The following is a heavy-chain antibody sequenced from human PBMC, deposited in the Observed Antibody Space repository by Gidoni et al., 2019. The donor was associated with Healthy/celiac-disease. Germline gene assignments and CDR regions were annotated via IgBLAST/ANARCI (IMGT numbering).Heavy chain of an antibody. CDR2: INHSGST. CDR3: ASQNSSSWYKGGGFDY. D-gene: IGHD6-13*01. CDR1: GGSFSGYY. J-gene: IGHJ4*02. Sequence: QVQLQQWGAGLLQPSETLSLTCAVYGGSFSGYYWSWLRQPPGKGLEWIGEINHSGSTNYNPSLKSRVTISVDTSKNQFSLKLSSVTAADTAVYYCASQNSSSWYKGGGFDYWGQGTLVTVSS. V-gene: IGHV4-34*01.